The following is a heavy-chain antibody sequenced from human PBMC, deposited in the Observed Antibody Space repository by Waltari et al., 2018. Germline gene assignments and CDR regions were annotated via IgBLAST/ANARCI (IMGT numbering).Heavy chain of an antibody. CDR3: ARDLVLGSGSNDY. CDR1: GFTFGSHW. Sequence: EVQLVEYGGGLVHPGGSVRLSCAASGFTFGSHWLHGVRQAPGKGLGWVSRITTDGSGANYADSVKGRFTISRDNAKNTLYLQMNSLRVEDTAVYFCARDLVLGSGSNDYWGLGTLVTVSS. CDR2: ITTDGSGA. J-gene: IGHJ4*02. V-gene: IGHV3-74*01. D-gene: IGHD3-10*01.